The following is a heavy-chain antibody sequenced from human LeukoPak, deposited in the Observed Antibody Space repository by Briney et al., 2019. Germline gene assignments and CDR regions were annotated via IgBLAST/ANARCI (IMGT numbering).Heavy chain of an antibody. CDR3: ASFGYCSSTSCYTNWFDP. J-gene: IGHJ5*02. CDR1: GYTFTSYD. CDR2: MNPNSGNT. V-gene: IGHV1-8*01. Sequence: ASVKVSCKASGYTFTSYDINWVRQATGQGLEWMGWMNPNSGNTGYAQKFQGRVTMTRNTSISTAYMELSSLRSEDTAVYYCASFGYCSSTSCYTNWFDPWGQGTLVTVSS. D-gene: IGHD2-2*02.